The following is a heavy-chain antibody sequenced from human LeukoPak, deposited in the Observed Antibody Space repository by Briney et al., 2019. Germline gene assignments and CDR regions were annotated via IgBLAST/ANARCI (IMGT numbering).Heavy chain of an antibody. CDR3: AKDRVPDGRWNFDF. Sequence: GGSLRLSCAASGFTFGTYAMNWVRQAPGKGLEWVSGILASGSTTYYADSVKGRFTISRDNSKNTLYLQMNSLRAEDTAIYCAKDRVPDGRWNFDFWGRGTLVTVSS. CDR2: ILASGSTT. D-gene: IGHD1-1*01. CDR1: GFTFGTYA. J-gene: IGHJ4*02. V-gene: IGHV3-23*01.